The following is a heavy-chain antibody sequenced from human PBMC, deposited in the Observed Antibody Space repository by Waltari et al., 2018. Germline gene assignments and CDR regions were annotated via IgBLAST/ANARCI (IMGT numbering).Heavy chain of an antibody. CDR1: GDSFSGYY. V-gene: IGHV4-59*12. J-gene: IGHJ4*02. CDR3: ARDNVRVTAIDC. CDR2: ISNSGGTT. Sequence: QVQLQESGPGLVKPSETLSLTCAVSGDSFSGYYWGWIRQPPGKGLEWIGYISNSGGTTDYNPSLASRVTISRETSKNQFSLKLRSVTAADTAVYYCARDNVRVTAIDCWGQGVLVTVSS. D-gene: IGHD2-21*02.